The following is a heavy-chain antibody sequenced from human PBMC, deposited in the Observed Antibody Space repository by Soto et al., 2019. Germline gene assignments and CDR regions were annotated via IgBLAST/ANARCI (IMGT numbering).Heavy chain of an antibody. D-gene: IGHD3-22*01. J-gene: IGHJ3*02. CDR3: ARDRRGNYYDSSGYRDPNAFDI. CDR1: GYTFTSYG. V-gene: IGHV1-18*04. Sequence: ASVKVSCKASGYTFTSYGISWVRQAPGHGLEWMGWISAYNGNTNYAQKLQGRVTMTTDTSTSTAYMELRSLRSDDTAVYYCARDRRGNYYDSSGYRDPNAFDIWGQGTMVTVSS. CDR2: ISAYNGNT.